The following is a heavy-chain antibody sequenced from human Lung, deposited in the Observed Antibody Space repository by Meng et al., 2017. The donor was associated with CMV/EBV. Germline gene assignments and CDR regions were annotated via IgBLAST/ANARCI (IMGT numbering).Heavy chain of an antibody. V-gene: IGHV1-46*01. CDR3: ARAGRYCSSTSCYNEDYYYYGMDV. CDR1: GYTFTSYY. CDR2: INPSGGST. J-gene: IGHJ6*02. D-gene: IGHD2-2*02. Sequence: ASVXVSXKASGYTFTSYYMHWVRQAPGQGLEWMGIINPSGGSTSYAQKFQGRVTMTRDTSTSTVYMELSSLRSEDTAVYYCARAGRYCSSTSCYNEDYYYYGMDVWXQGATVTVSS.